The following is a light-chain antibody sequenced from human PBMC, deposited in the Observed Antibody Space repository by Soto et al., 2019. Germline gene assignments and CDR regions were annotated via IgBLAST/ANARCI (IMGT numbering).Light chain of an antibody. V-gene: IGKV3-20*01. CDR2: GAS. CDR1: QSVSANY. Sequence: EILLTQSPDTLSLSPGERATLSCRASQSVSANYLAWYQQKPGQAPRLLIYGASSRATGIPDRFSGSGSGTDFTLTISRLEPEDFAVYYCKQYGSSPWTFGQGTKVEIK. CDR3: KQYGSSPWT. J-gene: IGKJ1*01.